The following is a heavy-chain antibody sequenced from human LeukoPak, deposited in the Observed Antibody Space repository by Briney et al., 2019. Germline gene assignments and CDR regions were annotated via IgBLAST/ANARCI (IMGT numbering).Heavy chain of an antibody. V-gene: IGHV3-7*01. D-gene: IGHD3-10*01. CDR3: ARERTMVRGVTKGPFFDY. CDR1: GFTFSSYW. Sequence: PGGSLRLSCAASGFTFSSYWISWVRQAPGKGLEWVANIKQDGSEKYYVDSVKGRFTISRDNAKNSLYLQMNSLRAEDTAVYYCARERTMVRGVTKGPFFDYWGQGTLVTVSS. CDR2: IKQDGSEK. J-gene: IGHJ4*02.